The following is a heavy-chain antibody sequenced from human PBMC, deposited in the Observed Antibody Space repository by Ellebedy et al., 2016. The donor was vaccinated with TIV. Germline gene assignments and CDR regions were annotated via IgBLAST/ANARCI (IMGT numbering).Heavy chain of an antibody. J-gene: IGHJ4*02. Sequence: GESLKISCAASGFTFSNYGMHRVRQAPGKGLEWVAVIWYDGSNKYYADSVKGRFTISRDNSKNTLYLQMNSLRAEDTAVYYCARDRGTTMIVSDYWGQGTLVTVSS. V-gene: IGHV3-33*01. CDR2: IWYDGSNK. CDR1: GFTFSNYG. D-gene: IGHD3-22*01. CDR3: ARDRGTTMIVSDY.